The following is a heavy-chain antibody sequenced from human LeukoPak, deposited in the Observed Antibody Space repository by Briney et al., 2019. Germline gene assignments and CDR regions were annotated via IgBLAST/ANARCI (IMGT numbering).Heavy chain of an antibody. V-gene: IGHV3-21*01. Sequence: GGSLRLSCAASGFTFSSYSMNWVRQAPGKGLEWVSSISSSSSYIYYADSVKGRFTISRGNAKNSLYLQMNSLRAEDTAVYYCARDLLFDYYGMDVWGQGTTVTVSS. CDR2: ISSSSSYI. CDR1: GFTFSSYS. J-gene: IGHJ6*02. CDR3: ARDLLFDYYGMDV. D-gene: IGHD2-21*02.